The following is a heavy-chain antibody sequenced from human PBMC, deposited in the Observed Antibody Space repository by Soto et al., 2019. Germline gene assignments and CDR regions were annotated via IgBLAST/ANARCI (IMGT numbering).Heavy chain of an antibody. CDR2: VRDRAHSDTT. CDR1: GFTPSDHY. V-gene: IGHV3-72*01. J-gene: IGHJ4*02. Sequence: PGGSLRLSCAASGFTPSDHYMDWVRQAPGKGLEWVARVRDRAHSDTTVYAASVRGRFTISRDDSKTSLYLQMNSLTTEDTAVYYCARVRQFAFDSWGQGTLVTVSS. CDR3: ARVRQFAFDS.